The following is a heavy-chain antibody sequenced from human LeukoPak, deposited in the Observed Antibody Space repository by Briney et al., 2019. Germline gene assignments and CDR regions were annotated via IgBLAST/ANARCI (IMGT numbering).Heavy chain of an antibody. Sequence: PSETLSLTCTVSGGSISGNYWTWLRQPLGKGLDYIGHVFYTGSTNYSPSLKSRVTISIDTSRSHFSLKLTSVTAADTAVYYCARAVAVAGTFKFDFWGQGTLVTVSS. CDR2: VFYTGST. J-gene: IGHJ4*02. CDR3: ARAVAVAGTFKFDF. V-gene: IGHV4-59*01. D-gene: IGHD6-19*01. CDR1: GGSISGNY.